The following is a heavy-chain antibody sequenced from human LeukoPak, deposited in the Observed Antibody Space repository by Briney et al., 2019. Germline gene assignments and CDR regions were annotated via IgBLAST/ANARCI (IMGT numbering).Heavy chain of an antibody. CDR2: ISTSGDST. V-gene: IGHV3-23*01. Sequence: GGSLRLSCAASGFTFSNYAMTWVRQAPGKGLEWVSSISTSGDSTAYAASVKGRFTISRDNSKNTLCLQMSSLRAEDTAVYYCVITSATGPLDYWGQGTLVTVSS. J-gene: IGHJ4*02. D-gene: IGHD6-6*01. CDR1: GFTFSNYA. CDR3: VITSATGPLDY.